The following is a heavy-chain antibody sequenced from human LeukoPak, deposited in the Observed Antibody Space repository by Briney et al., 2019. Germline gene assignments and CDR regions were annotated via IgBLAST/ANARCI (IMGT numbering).Heavy chain of an antibody. J-gene: IGHJ3*02. CDR2: IWYDGSNK. CDR3: AKAILVEMATIPLDAFDI. CDR1: GFTFSSYG. D-gene: IGHD5-24*01. Sequence: GGSLRLSCAASGFTFSSYGMHWVRQAPGKGLEWVALIWYDGSNKYYGDSVKGRFTISRDNSKSTLYLQMYSLRAEDTAVYYCAKAILVEMATIPLDAFDIWGQGTMVTVST. V-gene: IGHV3-33*06.